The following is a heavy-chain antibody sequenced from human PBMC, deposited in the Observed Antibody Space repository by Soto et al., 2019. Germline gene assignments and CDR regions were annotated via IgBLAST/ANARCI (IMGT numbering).Heavy chain of an antibody. CDR1: GGTFSSYA. D-gene: IGHD3-22*01. V-gene: IGHV1-69*13. CDR2: IIPIFGTA. J-gene: IGHJ6*02. CDR3: ARDRLVVVITTDYYYYGMDV. Sequence: SVKVSCKASGGTFSSYAISWVRQAPGQGLEWMGGIIPIFGTANYAQKFQGRVTITADESTSTAYMELSSLRSEDTAVYYCARDRLVVVITTDYYYYGMDVWGQGTTVTVSS.